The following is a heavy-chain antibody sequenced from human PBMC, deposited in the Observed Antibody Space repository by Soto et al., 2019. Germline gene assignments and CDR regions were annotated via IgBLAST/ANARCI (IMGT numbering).Heavy chain of an antibody. Sequence: QVQLVQSGAEMKKPGSSVKVSCQSSGGTFNTYAMNWVRQAPGQGPEWMGDISPMFGAANYEPKFQGRVTITADESTGTSYMQLSSLTSEVTALYFCAREVQVHTPAFVYWGQGTLVTVS. D-gene: IGHD3-10*01. CDR2: ISPMFGAA. J-gene: IGHJ4*02. V-gene: IGHV1-69*19. CDR1: GGTFNTYA. CDR3: AREVQVHTPAFVY.